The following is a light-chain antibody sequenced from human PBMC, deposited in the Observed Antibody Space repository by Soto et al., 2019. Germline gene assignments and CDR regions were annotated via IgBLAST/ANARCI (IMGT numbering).Light chain of an antibody. J-gene: IGKJ1*01. CDR2: AAS. CDR1: QGISSY. V-gene: IGKV1-8*01. Sequence: ALRMTQSPSSLSASTGDRVTITCRASQGISSYLAWYQQKPGKAPKLLIYAASTLQSGVPSRFSGSGSGTDFTLTISCLQSEDFATYYCQQYYSYPTFGQGTKVDIK. CDR3: QQYYSYPT.